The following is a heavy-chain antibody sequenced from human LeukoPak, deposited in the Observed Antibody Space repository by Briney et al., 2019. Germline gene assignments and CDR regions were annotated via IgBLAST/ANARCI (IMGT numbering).Heavy chain of an antibody. CDR2: ISAYNGNT. Sequence: ASVKASCKASGYTFTSYGISWVRQAPGQGLEWMGWISAYNGNTNYAQKLQGRVTMTTDTSTSTAYMELRSLRSDDTAVYYCARAHRFTSAYDRPINAFDIWGQGTMVTVSS. CDR1: GYTFTSYG. CDR3: ARAHRFTSAYDRPINAFDI. D-gene: IGHD5-12*01. J-gene: IGHJ3*02. V-gene: IGHV1-18*01.